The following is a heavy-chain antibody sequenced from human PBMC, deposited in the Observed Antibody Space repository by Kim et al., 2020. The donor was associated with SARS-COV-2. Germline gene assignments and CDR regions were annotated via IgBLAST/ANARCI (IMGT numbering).Heavy chain of an antibody. V-gene: IGHV3-64D*09. Sequence: DSVKGRFTISRDNSKNTLYLQMSSLRAEDTAVYYCVKTGIAAAGNDAFDIWGQGTMVTVSS. D-gene: IGHD6-13*01. CDR3: VKTGIAAAGNDAFDI. J-gene: IGHJ3*02.